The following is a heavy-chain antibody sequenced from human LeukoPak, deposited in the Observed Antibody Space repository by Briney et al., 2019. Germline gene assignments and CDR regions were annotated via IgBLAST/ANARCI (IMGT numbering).Heavy chain of an antibody. V-gene: IGHV3-48*01. D-gene: IGHD3/OR15-3a*01. J-gene: IGHJ4*02. CDR3: ARVVRVMHFDY. CDR2: ISSSSSTI. CDR1: GFTFSSYS. Sequence: PGGSLRLSCPASGFTFSSYSMNWVRQAPGKGLEWVSYISSSSSTIYYADSVKGRFTISRDNAKNSLYLQMNSLRAEDTAVYYCARVVRVMHFDYWGQGTLVTVSS.